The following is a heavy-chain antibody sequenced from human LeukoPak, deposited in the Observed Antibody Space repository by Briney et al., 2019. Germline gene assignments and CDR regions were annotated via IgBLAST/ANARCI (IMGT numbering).Heavy chain of an antibody. J-gene: IGHJ4*02. CDR3: ASQQLQWRESYYFDD. CDR1: GYIFTGYY. V-gene: IGHV1-2*02. CDR2: INPNSGGT. D-gene: IGHD5-24*01. Sequence: ASVKVSCKASGYIFTGYYMHWVRQAPGQGLEWMGWINPNSGGTKYARKFQGRVTMTRDTSISTAYMELSRLGSDDTALYYCASQQLQWRESYYFDDWGQGTLVTVSS.